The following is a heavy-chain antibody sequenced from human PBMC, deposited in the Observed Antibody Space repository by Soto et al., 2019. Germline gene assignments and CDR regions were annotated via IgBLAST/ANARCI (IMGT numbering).Heavy chain of an antibody. J-gene: IGHJ4*02. CDR1: GGSISSGGYS. CDR3: AAGGGLPRYS. D-gene: IGHD5-12*01. Sequence: QLQLQESGSGLVKPSQTLSLTCAVSGGSISSGGYSWSWIRQPPGKGLEWIGYIYHSGSTYYNPSHKSRATLAVDRSANQFSLRLSSGTAADPAVYYCAAGGGLPRYSWGQGTLVTVSS. V-gene: IGHV4-30-2*01. CDR2: IYHSGST.